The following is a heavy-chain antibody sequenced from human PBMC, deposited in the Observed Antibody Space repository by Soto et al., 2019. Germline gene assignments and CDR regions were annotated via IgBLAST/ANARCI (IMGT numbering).Heavy chain of an antibody. Sequence: SGPTLVNPTQTLTLTCTFSGFSLSTSGMCVSWIRQPPGKALEWLARIDWDDDEYYSTSLKTRLTISKDTSKNQVVLTMTNMDPVDTATYYCARITHYGILTGYYNSVGMDVWGQGTTVTVSS. CDR3: ARITHYGILTGYYNSVGMDV. J-gene: IGHJ6*02. V-gene: IGHV2-70*11. D-gene: IGHD3-9*01. CDR2: IDWDDDE. CDR1: GFSLSTSGMC.